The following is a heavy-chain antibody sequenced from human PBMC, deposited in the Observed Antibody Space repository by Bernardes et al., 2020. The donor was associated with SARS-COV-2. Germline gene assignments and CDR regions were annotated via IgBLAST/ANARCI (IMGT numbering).Heavy chain of an antibody. CDR2: ISAYNGNT. J-gene: IGHJ4*02. V-gene: IGHV1-18*01. Sequence: ASVKVSCKASGYTFTSYGISWVRQAPGQGLEWMGWISAYNGNTNYAQKLQGRVTMTTDTSTSTAYMELRSLRSDDTAMYYCARLGYFDWSNCFDYWGQGTLVTVSS. CDR1: GYTFTSYG. CDR3: ARLGYFDWSNCFDY. D-gene: IGHD3-9*01.